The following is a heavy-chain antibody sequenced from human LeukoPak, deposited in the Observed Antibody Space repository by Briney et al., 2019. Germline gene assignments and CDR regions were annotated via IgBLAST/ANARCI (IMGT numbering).Heavy chain of an antibody. V-gene: IGHV3-7*01. CDR1: GFTFSSYS. CDR2: IKQDGSEK. Sequence: GGSLRLSCAASGFTFSSYSMNWVRQAPGKGLEWVANIKQDGSEKYYVDSVKGRFTISRDNAKNSLYLQMNSLRAEDTAVYYCARDATRRFGELYGYWGQGTLVTVSS. J-gene: IGHJ4*02. CDR3: ARDATRRFGELYGY. D-gene: IGHD3-10*01.